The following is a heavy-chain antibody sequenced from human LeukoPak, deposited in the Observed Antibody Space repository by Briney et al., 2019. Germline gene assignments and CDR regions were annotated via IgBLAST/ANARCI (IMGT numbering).Heavy chain of an antibody. D-gene: IGHD2-8*02. CDR2: ISGSSTHL. J-gene: IGHJ6*04. CDR1: GFTFSDYS. CDR3: ARYVTWWDV. V-gene: IGHV3-21*01. Sequence: GGSLRLSCAASGFTFSDYSMNWARQTPEKGLEWVSSISGSSTHLYYADSVRGRFTISRDNANNSLFLQMNSLRAEDTAVYYCARYVTWWDVWGKGTTVTISS.